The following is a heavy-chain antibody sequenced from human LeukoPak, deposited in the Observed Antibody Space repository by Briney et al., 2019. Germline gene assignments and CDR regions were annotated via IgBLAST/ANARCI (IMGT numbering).Heavy chain of an antibody. CDR1: GYSISSGYY. CDR3: AREANWYYGY. J-gene: IGHJ4*02. Sequence: SETLSLTCTVSGYSISSGYYWGWIRQPPGKGLEWIGSIHHSGSTYYNPSLKSRVTISEDTSKNQFSLKLNSVTAADTAAYYCAREANWYYGYWGQGTLVTVSS. CDR2: IHHSGST. D-gene: IGHD1-7*01. V-gene: IGHV4-38-2*02.